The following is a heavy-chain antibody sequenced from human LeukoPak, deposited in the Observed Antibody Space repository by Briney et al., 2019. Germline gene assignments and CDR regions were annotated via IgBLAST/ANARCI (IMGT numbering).Heavy chain of an antibody. Sequence: PSETLSLTCTVSGGSISSSSFYWDWIRQPPGKGLEWIGTIFYSGSTYYNPSLKSRITISVDTSKNQFSLRLSSVTAADTAVYYCARRSEYHWFDPWGQGTLVTVSS. CDR2: IFYSGST. V-gene: IGHV4-39*07. J-gene: IGHJ5*02. CDR1: GGSISSSSFY. D-gene: IGHD2-2*01. CDR3: ARRSEYHWFDP.